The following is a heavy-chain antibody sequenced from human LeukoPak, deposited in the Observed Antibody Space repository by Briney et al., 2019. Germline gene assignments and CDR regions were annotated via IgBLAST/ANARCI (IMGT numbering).Heavy chain of an antibody. CDR3: AKDPNGDYIGAFDM. CDR1: GITASSYA. CDR2: ISGSGDRT. Sequence: PGGSLRLSCAASGITASSYAMTWVRQAPGKGLECVSSISGSGDRTMYADSVKGRFTISRDNFKNTLYLQMNSLRAEDTALYHCAKDPNGDYIGAFDMWGQGTMVTVSS. V-gene: IGHV3-23*01. J-gene: IGHJ3*02. D-gene: IGHD4-17*01.